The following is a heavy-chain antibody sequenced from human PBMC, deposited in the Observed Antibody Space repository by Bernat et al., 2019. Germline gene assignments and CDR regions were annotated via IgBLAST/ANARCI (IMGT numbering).Heavy chain of an antibody. D-gene: IGHD2-2*01. CDR1: GGSISSGGYY. J-gene: IGHJ5*02. CDR2: IYYSGST. V-gene: IGHV4-31*03. Sequence: QVQLQESGPGLVKPSQTLSLTCTVSGGSISSGGYYWSWIRQHPGKGLEWIGYIYYSGSTNYNPSLKSRVTISVDTSKNQFSLKLSSVTAADTAVYYCARGGRVPAAGVDPWGQGTLVTVSS. CDR3: ARGGRVPAAGVDP.